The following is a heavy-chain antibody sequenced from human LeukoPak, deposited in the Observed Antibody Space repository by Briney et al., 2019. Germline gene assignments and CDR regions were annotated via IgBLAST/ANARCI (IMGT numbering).Heavy chain of an antibody. CDR1: GFTFSSYA. J-gene: IGHJ4*02. V-gene: IGHV3-23*01. CDR2: FSGSGGDT. D-gene: IGHD2-2*01. CDR3: ARADLVVVPAASNYFDY. Sequence: GGSLRLSCAASGFTFSSYAMSWVRQAPGKGLEWVSAFSGSGGDTYYADSVKGRFTISRDNSKNTLYLQMNSLRAEDTAVYYCARADLVVVPAASNYFDYWGQGTLVTVSS.